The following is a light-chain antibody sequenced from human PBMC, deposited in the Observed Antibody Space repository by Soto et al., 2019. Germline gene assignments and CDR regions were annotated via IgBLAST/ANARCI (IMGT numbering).Light chain of an antibody. Sequence: QSVLTQPASVSGSPGQSITISCTGTSSDIGSYNYVSWYQQHPGRAPKVMLYEANNRPSGVSTRFSGSKSGNTASLTISGLQAEDEADYYCCSFTTTGLVFGGGTQLTVL. CDR2: EAN. CDR3: CSFTTTGLV. J-gene: IGLJ2*01. CDR1: SSDIGSYNY. V-gene: IGLV2-14*01.